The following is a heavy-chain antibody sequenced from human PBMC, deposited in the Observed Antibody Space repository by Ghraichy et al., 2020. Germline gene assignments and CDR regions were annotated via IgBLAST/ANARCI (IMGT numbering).Heavy chain of an antibody. CDR2: ISVYNGNT. V-gene: IGHV1-18*04. CDR3: ARESGSYSAVDI. J-gene: IGHJ3*02. Sequence: ASVKVSCKASGYTFTSYGISWVRQAPGQGLEWMGWISVYNGNTTYAQKFQGRVTMTRDTSTRTADMELRSLRSDDTAVYYCARESGSYSAVDIWGQGTMVTVSS. D-gene: IGHD1-26*01. CDR1: GYTFTSYG.